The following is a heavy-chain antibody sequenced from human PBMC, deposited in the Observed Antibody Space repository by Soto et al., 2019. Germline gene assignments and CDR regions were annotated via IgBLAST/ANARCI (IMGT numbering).Heavy chain of an antibody. V-gene: IGHV3-23*01. D-gene: IGHD2-21*02. J-gene: IGHJ6*03. CDR3: AKCPTGGDYYYYYYMDV. CDR2: ISGSGGST. CDR1: GFTFSSYA. Sequence: EVQLLESGGGLVQPGGSLRLSCAASGFTFSSYAMSWVRLAPGKGLEWVSAISGSGGSTYYADSVKGRFTISRDNSKNTLYLQMNSLRAEDTAVYYCAKCPTGGDYYYYYYMDVWGKGTTVTVSS.